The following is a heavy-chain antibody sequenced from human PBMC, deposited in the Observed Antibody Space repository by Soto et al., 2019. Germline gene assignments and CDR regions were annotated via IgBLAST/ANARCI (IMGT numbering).Heavy chain of an antibody. CDR1: GGSINSGRSS. CDR3: VRESAVYGPTWFDP. CDR2: IYHSGST. V-gene: IGHV4-30-2*06. J-gene: IGHJ5*02. Sequence: TLSLTCSFSGGSINSGRSSWNWIRQSPGKGLEWIASIYHSGSTYYNPSLKIRVSISVDRPENQFSLKLSSVAAGDTDVYYCVRESAVYGPTWFDPWRPGTLGTVS. D-gene: IGHD3-10*01.